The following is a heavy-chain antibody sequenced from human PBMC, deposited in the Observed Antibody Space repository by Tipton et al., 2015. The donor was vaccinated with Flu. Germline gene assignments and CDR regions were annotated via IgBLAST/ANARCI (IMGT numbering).Heavy chain of an antibody. CDR3: ARDLWNDRRAYYYYGVDV. V-gene: IGHV4-39*07. CDR2: IYYSGTT. Sequence: LRLSCTVSGDSISTTIYYWGWVRQPPGKGLEWIGSIYYSGTTYYNPSLKSRVTISVDSSKNEFSLTLASLTATDTAVYYCARDLWNDRRAYYYYGVDVWGQGTTVTVSS. CDR1: GDSISTTIYY. J-gene: IGHJ6*02. D-gene: IGHD1-1*01.